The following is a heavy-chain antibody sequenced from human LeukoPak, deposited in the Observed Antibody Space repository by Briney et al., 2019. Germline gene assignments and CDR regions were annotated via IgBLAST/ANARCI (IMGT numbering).Heavy chain of an antibody. Sequence: GGSLRLSCAASGFTLSSYMMHWVRQAPGKGLVWVSHITSDGRTTRYADSVKGRFTISRDNAKNSLYLQMNSLRAEDTAVYYCASPLYYDTRGFYYQVFDWGQGTLVTVSS. CDR3: ASPLYYDTRGFYYQVFD. D-gene: IGHD3-22*01. V-gene: IGHV3-74*01. J-gene: IGHJ4*02. CDR1: GFTLSSYM. CDR2: ITSDGRTT.